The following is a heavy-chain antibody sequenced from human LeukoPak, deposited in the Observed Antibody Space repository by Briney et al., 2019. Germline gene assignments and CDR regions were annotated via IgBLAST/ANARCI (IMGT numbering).Heavy chain of an antibody. CDR1: GFIFSNYA. J-gene: IGHJ4*02. CDR3: AKDGGPSVFYYFDY. D-gene: IGHD5/OR15-5a*01. CDR2: ISGGSGGT. Sequence: PGGSLRLSCAASGFIFSNYAMSWVRQAPGKGPEWVSGISGGSGGTNYADSVKGRFTISRDNSKNTMYLQMNTLRAEDTAVYYCAKDGGPSVFYYFDYWGQGTLVTVSS. V-gene: IGHV3-23*01.